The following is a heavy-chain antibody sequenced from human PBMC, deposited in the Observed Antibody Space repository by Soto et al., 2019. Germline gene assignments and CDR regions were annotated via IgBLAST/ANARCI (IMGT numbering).Heavy chain of an antibody. Sequence: PGRALRLSCAAPGFTFSSYGIHWVRQAPGKGLEWVAVISYDGSNKYYADSVKGRFTISRDNSKNTLYLQMNSLRAEDTAVYYCAKVHPTEWELLRGYFDYWGQGTLVTVSS. CDR1: GFTFSSYG. V-gene: IGHV3-30*18. CDR2: ISYDGSNK. CDR3: AKVHPTEWELLRGYFDY. J-gene: IGHJ4*02. D-gene: IGHD1-26*01.